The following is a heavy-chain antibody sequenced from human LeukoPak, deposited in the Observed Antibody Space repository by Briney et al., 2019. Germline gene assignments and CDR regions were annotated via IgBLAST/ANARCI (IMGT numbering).Heavy chain of an antibody. CDR3: AKDIGYSSLGHGMDV. J-gene: IGHJ6*02. CDR1: GFTFDDYV. V-gene: IGHV3-9*01. Sequence: PGGSLRLSCAASGFTFDDYVMHWARQAPGKGLEWVSGISWNSGTIGYADSVKGRFTISRDNAKNSLYLQMNSLRAEDTAFYYCAKDIGYSSLGHGMDVWGQGTTITVSS. D-gene: IGHD5-18*01. CDR2: ISWNSGTI.